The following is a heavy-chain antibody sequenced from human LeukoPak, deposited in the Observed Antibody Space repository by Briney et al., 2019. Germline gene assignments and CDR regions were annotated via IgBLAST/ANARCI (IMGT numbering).Heavy chain of an antibody. J-gene: IGHJ5*02. V-gene: IGHV1-2*02. CDR2: INPNSGGT. Sequence: ASVKVSCKASGYTFTGYYMHWVRRAPGQGLEWMGWINPNSGGTNYAQKFQGRVTMTRDTSISTAYMELSRLRSDDTAVYYCAREAEPYSSSWYVSWFDPWGQGTLVTVSS. D-gene: IGHD6-13*01. CDR1: GYTFTGYY. CDR3: AREAEPYSSSWYVSWFDP.